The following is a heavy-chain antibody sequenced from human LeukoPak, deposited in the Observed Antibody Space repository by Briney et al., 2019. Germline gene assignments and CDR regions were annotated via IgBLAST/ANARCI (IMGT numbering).Heavy chain of an antibody. Sequence: YPSETLSLTCTVSGVSISSYYWSWIRQPPGKGLEWIGYIYYSGSTNYNPSLKSRVTISVDTSKNQFSLKLSSVTAADTAVYYCARLIHSSGRPGMDVWGQGTTVTVSS. V-gene: IGHV4-59*08. D-gene: IGHD6-19*01. J-gene: IGHJ6*02. CDR2: IYYSGST. CDR3: ARLIHSSGRPGMDV. CDR1: GVSISSYY.